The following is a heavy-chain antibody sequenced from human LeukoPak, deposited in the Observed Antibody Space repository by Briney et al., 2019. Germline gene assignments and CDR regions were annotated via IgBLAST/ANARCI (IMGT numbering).Heavy chain of an antibody. V-gene: IGHV4-59*01. CDR3: ARDERGDFDY. CDR2: IYYRGST. CDR1: GGSISSYY. Sequence: PSETLSLTCTVSGGSISSYYWSWIRQPPGKGLEWIGYIYYRGSTNYNPSLKSRVTISLDTSKNQFSLKLSSVTAADTAVYYCARDERGDFDYWGQGTLVTVSS. J-gene: IGHJ4*02.